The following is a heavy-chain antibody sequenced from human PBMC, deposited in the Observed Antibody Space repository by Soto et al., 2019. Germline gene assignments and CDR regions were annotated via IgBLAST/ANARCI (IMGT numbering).Heavy chain of an antibody. Sequence: PGGFLRLSCAASGVTFISYAMSWVRQAPGKGLEWVSAISGSGGSTYYADSVKGRFTISRVNSKNTLYLQMNSLRAEDTAVYYCAKEITGYCSSISCSLDPWGQGTLVTVSS. CDR2: ISGSGGST. CDR3: AKEITGYCSSISCSLDP. J-gene: IGHJ5*02. D-gene: IGHD2-2*01. V-gene: IGHV3-23*01. CDR1: GVTFISYA.